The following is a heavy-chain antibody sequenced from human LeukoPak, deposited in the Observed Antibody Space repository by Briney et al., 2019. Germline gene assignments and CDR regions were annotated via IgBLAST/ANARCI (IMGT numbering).Heavy chain of an antibody. J-gene: IGHJ4*02. CDR3: TKREDCGGDCPYYFDN. CDR2: INTRGDRT. V-gene: IGHV3-23*01. CDR1: GFTFKNYG. Sequence: GGSLRLSCAASGFTFKNYGMAWVRQAPGKGPEWVSTINTRGDRTYYADSVKGRFTIARDNSKNTMYLEINSLRAEDTAVYYCTKREDCGGDCPYYFDNWGQGTLVTVSS. D-gene: IGHD2-21*02.